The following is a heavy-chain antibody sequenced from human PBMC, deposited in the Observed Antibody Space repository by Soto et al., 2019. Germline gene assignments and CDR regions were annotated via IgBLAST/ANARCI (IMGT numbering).Heavy chain of an antibody. Sequence: GGSLRLSCAASGFTFGTYAMSWVRQAPGKGLEWVASISSISSYRNYAASLKGRCTISRDNAKNSLYRQMNSLIAEDTAVYYCARESCSGGSCYSDWGQGTLVTAPQ. CDR3: ARESCSGGSCYSD. CDR1: GFTFGTYA. J-gene: IGHJ4*02. D-gene: IGHD2-15*01. V-gene: IGHV3-21*01. CDR2: ISSISSYR.